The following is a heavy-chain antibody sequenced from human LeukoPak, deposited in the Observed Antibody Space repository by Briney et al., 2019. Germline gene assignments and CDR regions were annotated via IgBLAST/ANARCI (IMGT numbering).Heavy chain of an antibody. J-gene: IGHJ5*02. CDR2: INPSGGTT. CDR3: ARDADYGDYGGFDP. Sequence: ASVKVSYKASGYTFTSYHMHWVRQAPGQGLEWMGIINPSGGTTNYAQKLQGRVTMTTDTSTSTAYMELRSLRSDDTAVYYCARDADYGDYGGFDPWGQGTLVTVSS. V-gene: IGHV1-46*01. CDR1: GYTFTSYH. D-gene: IGHD4-17*01.